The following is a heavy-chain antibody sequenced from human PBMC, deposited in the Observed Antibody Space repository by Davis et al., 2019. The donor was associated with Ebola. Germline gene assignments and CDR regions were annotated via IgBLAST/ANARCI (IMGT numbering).Heavy chain of an antibody. D-gene: IGHD6-19*01. Sequence: AASVKVSCKASGYTFTSYGISWVRQAPGQGLEWMGWINPHNGNTNYAQNVQGRVTMTTDTSTSTAYMEVGSLRSDDTAVYYCARDPSGWYYFDYWGQGTLVTVSS. CDR3: ARDPSGWYYFDY. CDR2: INPHNGNT. CDR1: GYTFTSYG. V-gene: IGHV1-18*04. J-gene: IGHJ4*02.